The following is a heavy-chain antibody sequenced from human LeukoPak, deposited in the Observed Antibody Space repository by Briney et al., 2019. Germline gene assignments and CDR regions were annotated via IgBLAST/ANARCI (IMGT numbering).Heavy chain of an antibody. V-gene: IGHV4-59*01. CDR1: GGSISSYY. J-gene: IGHJ4*02. Sequence: SETLSLTCTVSGGSISSYYWSWIRQPPGKGLEWIGYIYYSGSTNYNPSLKSRVTISVDTSKNQFSLKLSSVTAADTAMYYCVGTWVGAQYYFDYWGQGTLVTVSS. CDR3: VGTWVGAQYYFDY. CDR2: IYYSGST. D-gene: IGHD1-26*01.